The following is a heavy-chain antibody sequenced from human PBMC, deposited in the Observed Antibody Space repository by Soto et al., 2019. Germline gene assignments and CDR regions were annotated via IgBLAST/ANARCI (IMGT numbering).Heavy chain of an antibody. V-gene: IGHV5-51*01. CDR3: ARHGAYYDFWSGRPGGMDV. D-gene: IGHD3-3*01. CDR1: GYSFTSYW. CDR2: IYPGDSDT. J-gene: IGHJ6*02. Sequence: GESRKISCKGSGYSFTSYWIGWVRQMPGKGLEWMGIIYPGDSDTRYSPSFQGQVTISADKSISTAYLQWSSLKASDTAMYYCARHGAYYDFWSGRPGGMDVWGQGTTVTVSS.